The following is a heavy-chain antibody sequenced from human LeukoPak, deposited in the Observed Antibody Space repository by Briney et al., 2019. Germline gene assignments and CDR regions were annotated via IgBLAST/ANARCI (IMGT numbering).Heavy chain of an antibody. D-gene: IGHD5-12*01. Sequence: SETLSLTCSVSGGSISSYYWSWIRQPPGKGLEWLAFIYTDGSTNYNPSLKSRVTISVDTSSNQFSLKLSSVTAADTAVYFCAKTGNGYDPLYYYYYMDVWGKGTTVTVSS. CDR2: IYTDGST. CDR1: GGSISSYY. J-gene: IGHJ6*03. CDR3: AKTGNGYDPLYYYYYMDV. V-gene: IGHV4-4*09.